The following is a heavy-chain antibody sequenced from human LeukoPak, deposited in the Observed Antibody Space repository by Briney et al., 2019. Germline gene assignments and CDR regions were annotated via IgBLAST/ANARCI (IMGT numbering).Heavy chain of an antibody. D-gene: IGHD1-14*01. Sequence: PGGSLRLSCAASGFTFDDYAMHWVRQAPGKGLEWVSGISWNSGSIGYADSVKGRFTISRDNAKNSLYLQMNSLRAEDTALYYCAKAMAPSVFWFDPWGQGTLVTVSS. CDR1: GFTFDDYA. J-gene: IGHJ5*02. CDR2: ISWNSGSI. CDR3: AKAMAPSVFWFDP. V-gene: IGHV3-9*01.